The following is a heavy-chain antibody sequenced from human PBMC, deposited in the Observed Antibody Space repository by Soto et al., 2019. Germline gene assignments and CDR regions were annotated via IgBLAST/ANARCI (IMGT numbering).Heavy chain of an antibody. CDR2: ISSTTNYI. J-gene: IGHJ4*02. Sequence: PGGSLRLSCGASGFPFTRYSRNWVRQAPGKGLEWVSSISSTTNYIYYGDSMKGRFTISRDNAKNSLYLEMNSLRAEDTAVYYCARESEDLTSNFDYWGQGTLVTVSS. CDR1: GFPFTRYS. CDR3: ARESEDLTSNFDY. V-gene: IGHV3-21*06.